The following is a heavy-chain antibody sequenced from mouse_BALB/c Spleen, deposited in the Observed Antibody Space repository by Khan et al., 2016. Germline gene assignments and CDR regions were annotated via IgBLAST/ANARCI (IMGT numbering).Heavy chain of an antibody. CDR2: INTETGEP. D-gene: IGHD1-2*01. J-gene: IGHJ2*01. V-gene: IGHV9-2-1*01. Sequence: QIQLVQSGPELKKPGETVKISCKASGYTFTDYSMHWVKQAPGKGLKWMGWINTETGEPTYADDFKGRFAFSVETSASTAYLQINNLKNEDTATYFCARMATTATDYWGQGTTLTVSS. CDR1: GYTFTDYS. CDR3: ARMATTATDY.